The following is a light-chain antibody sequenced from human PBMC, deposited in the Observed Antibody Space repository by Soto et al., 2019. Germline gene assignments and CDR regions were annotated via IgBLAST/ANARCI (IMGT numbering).Light chain of an antibody. J-gene: IGLJ3*02. V-gene: IGLV2-14*01. Sequence: QSVLTQPASVSGSPGQSITISCTGTSSDVGGYNYVSWYQQHPGKAPKLMIYDVSNRPSGVSNRFSGSKSGNTASLTISGLQAEDEADYYCSSYTSSSGVFGGGPKLTVL. CDR3: SSYTSSSGV. CDR1: SSDVGGYNY. CDR2: DVS.